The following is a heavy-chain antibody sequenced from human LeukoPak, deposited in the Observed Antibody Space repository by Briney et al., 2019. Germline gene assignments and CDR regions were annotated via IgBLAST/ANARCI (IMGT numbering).Heavy chain of an antibody. CDR3: ARDRNPFMIVGEGFFDY. Sequence: WASVKVSCKAAGYTFTNYYIHWVRQAPGQGLEWMGIINPSGGSTTYAQKFQGRVIMTRDTSTSTVYMELSSLRSEDTAVYYCARDRNPFMIVGEGFFDYWGQGTLVTVSS. J-gene: IGHJ4*02. V-gene: IGHV1-46*01. D-gene: IGHD3-22*01. CDR2: INPSGGST. CDR1: GYTFTNYY.